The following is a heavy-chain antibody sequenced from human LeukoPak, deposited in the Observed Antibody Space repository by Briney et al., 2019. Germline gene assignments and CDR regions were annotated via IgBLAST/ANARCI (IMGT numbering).Heavy chain of an antibody. Sequence: PGGSLRLSCAASGFTFNTYALHWVRQAPGKGLEWVAVVSYDGGAKYYADSVKGRFTISRDNSKNTVDLQMHSLRAEDSAVYYCARSLGSGWIHLVEYWGQGTLVTVS. CDR1: GFTFNTYA. V-gene: IGHV3-30*03. CDR3: ARSLGSGWIHLVEY. D-gene: IGHD6-19*01. CDR2: VSYDGGAK. J-gene: IGHJ4*02.